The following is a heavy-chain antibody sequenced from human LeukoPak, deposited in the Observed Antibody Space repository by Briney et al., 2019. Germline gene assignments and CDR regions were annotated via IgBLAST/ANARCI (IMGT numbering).Heavy chain of an antibody. J-gene: IGHJ4*02. CDR2: ISTSGNYI. CDR1: GFTFDDYG. CDR3: ARGAYNSGGTLEI. D-gene: IGHD3-22*01. Sequence: EPGGSLRLSCAASGFTFDDYGMNWVRQAPGKGLEWVSYISTSGNYIYYSDSVKGRFTISRDNAKNSLYLQMHSLRADDTAVYYCARGAYNSGGTLEIWGQGTLVTVSS. V-gene: IGHV3-21*01.